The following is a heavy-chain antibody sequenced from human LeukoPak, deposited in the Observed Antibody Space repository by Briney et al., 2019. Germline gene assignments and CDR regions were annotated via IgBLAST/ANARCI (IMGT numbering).Heavy chain of an antibody. Sequence: GASVKVSCKASGGTFSSYAISWVRQASGQGLEWMGGIIPIFGTANYAQKFQGRVTITADESTSTAYMELSSLRSEDTAVYYCARGAVTTTYYFDYWGQGTLVTVSS. V-gene: IGHV1-69*13. D-gene: IGHD4-17*01. CDR2: IIPIFGTA. CDR1: GGTFSSYA. J-gene: IGHJ4*02. CDR3: ARGAVTTTYYFDY.